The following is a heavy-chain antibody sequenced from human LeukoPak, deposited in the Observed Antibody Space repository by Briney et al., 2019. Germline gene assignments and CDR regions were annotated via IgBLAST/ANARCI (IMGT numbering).Heavy chain of an antibody. CDR1: GFTFSSYA. CDR3: AKDPNFYYGSDNFDY. D-gene: IGHD3-10*01. CDR2: ISYDGSNK. Sequence: GRSLRLSCAASGFTFSSYAMHWVRQAPGKGLEWVAVISYDGSNKYYADSVKGRFTISRDNSKNTLYLQMNSLRAEDTAVYYCAKDPNFYYGSDNFDYWGQGTLVTVSS. V-gene: IGHV3-30*04. J-gene: IGHJ4*02.